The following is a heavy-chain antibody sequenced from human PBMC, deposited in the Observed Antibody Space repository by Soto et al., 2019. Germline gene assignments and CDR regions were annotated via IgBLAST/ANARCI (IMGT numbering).Heavy chain of an antibody. D-gene: IGHD3-3*02. CDR1: GFTFGAFG. Sequence: EVQVMESGGDLVQPGGSLRLSCAGSGFTFGAFGMYWFRQAPGKGLEIVSALDSSGTYTYYADSVNGRFIISRDNYENTIHLQVGSLRTEDMAAYYCARSLAGIGHKWFDSWGQGTLVTVSS. CDR2: LDSSGTYT. CDR3: ARSLAGIGHKWFDS. V-gene: IGHV3-64*07. J-gene: IGHJ5*01.